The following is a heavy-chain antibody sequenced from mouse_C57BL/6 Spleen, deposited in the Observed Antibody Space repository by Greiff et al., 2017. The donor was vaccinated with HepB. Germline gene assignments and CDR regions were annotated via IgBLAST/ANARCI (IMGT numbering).Heavy chain of an antibody. CDR2: ISYDGSN. CDR3: AREGTTVVDWYFDD. V-gene: IGHV3-6*01. Sequence: EVQLKESGPGLVKPSQSLSLTCSVTGYSITSGYYWNWIRQFPGNKLEWMGYISYDGSNNYNPSLKNRISITRDTSKNQFFLKLNSVTTEDTATYYCAREGTTVVDWYFDDWGTGTTVTVSS. J-gene: IGHJ1*03. CDR1: GYSITSGYY. D-gene: IGHD1-1*01.